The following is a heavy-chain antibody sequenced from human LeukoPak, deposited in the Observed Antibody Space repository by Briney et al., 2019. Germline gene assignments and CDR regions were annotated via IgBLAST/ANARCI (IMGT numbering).Heavy chain of an antibody. D-gene: IGHD3-22*01. CDR3: ATDKSYYYDSSGYAPGAFDI. CDR2: INPNSGGT. J-gene: IGHJ3*02. V-gene: IGHV1-2*02. Sequence: ASVKVSCKASGYTFTGYYMHWVRQAPGQGLEWMGWINPNSGGTNYAQKFQGRVTMTEDTSTDTAYMELSSLRSEDTAVYYCATDKSYYYDSSGYAPGAFDIWGQGTMVTVSS. CDR1: GYTFTGYY.